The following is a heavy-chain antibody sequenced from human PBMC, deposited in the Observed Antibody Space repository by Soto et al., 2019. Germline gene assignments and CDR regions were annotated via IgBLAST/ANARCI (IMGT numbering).Heavy chain of an antibody. CDR3: ARGGGWIDAFDI. V-gene: IGHV4-31*03. Sequence: PSETLSLTCTVSGGSISSGGYYWSWIRQHPGKGLEWIGYIYYSGSTYYNPSLKSRVTISVDTSKNQFSLKLSSVTAADTAVYYCARGGGWIDAFDIWGQGTMVTVSS. CDR1: GGSISSGGYY. CDR2: IYYSGST. D-gene: IGHD5-12*01. J-gene: IGHJ3*02.